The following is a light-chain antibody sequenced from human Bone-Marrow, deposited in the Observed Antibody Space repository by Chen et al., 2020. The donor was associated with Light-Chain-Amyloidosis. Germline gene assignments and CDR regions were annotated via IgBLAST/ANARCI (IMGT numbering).Light chain of an antibody. CDR2: EDD. CDR3: QSYQGSSQGV. J-gene: IGLJ3*02. Sequence: NFMLTQPHSVSESPGKTVIISCTRSSGSIATNYVQWYQQRPGSSPTTVIYEDDQRPPGGPDRFSGSIDRSSNSASLTISGLKTEDGADYYCQSYQGSSQGVFGGGTKLTVL. CDR1: SGSIATNY. V-gene: IGLV6-57*01.